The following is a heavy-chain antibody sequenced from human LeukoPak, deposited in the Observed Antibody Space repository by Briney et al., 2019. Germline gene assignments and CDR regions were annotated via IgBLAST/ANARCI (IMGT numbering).Heavy chain of an antibody. CDR3: ARTYYYDSSGYYEYYYYGMDV. CDR2: IIPIFGTA. Sequence: SVKVSCKASGGTFSSYAISWVRQAPGQGLEWMGGIIPIFGTASYAQKFQGRVTITADESTSTAYMELSSLRSEDTAVYYCARTYYYDSSGYYEYYYYGMDVWGQGTTVTVSS. J-gene: IGHJ6*02. V-gene: IGHV1-69*13. D-gene: IGHD3-22*01. CDR1: GGTFSSYA.